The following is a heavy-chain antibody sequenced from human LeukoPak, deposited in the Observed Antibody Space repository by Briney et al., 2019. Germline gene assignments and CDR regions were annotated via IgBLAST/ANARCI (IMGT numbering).Heavy chain of an antibody. CDR1: GGTFSSYA. CDR2: IIPIFGTA. CDR3: ARADGSSSISYYYLDV. J-gene: IGHJ6*04. Sequence: GASVKVSCKASGGTFSSYAISWVRQAPGQGLEWMGGIIPIFGTANYAQKFQGRVTITADKSTSTAYMELSSLISDDTAVYYCARADGSSSISYYYLDVWGKGTTVTVSS. V-gene: IGHV1-69*06. D-gene: IGHD6-6*01.